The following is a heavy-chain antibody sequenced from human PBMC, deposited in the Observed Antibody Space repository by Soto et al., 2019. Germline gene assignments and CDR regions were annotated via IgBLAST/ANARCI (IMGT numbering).Heavy chain of an antibody. CDR1: GFTFSSYG. CDR2: IWYDGSNK. Sequence: QPGGSLRLSCAASGFTFSSYGMHWVRQAPGKGLEWVAVIWYDGSNKYYADSVKGRFTISRDNSKNTLYLQMNSLRAEDTAVYYCARYRAARPVWNGMDVLGQATTVTVSS. CDR3: ARYRAARPVWNGMDV. D-gene: IGHD6-6*01. J-gene: IGHJ6*02. V-gene: IGHV3-33*01.